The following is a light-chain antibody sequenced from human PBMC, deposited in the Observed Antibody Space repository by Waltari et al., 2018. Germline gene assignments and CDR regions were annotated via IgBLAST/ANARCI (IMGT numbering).Light chain of an antibody. CDR2: WAS. V-gene: IGKV4-1*01. Sequence: SYSSNKRNYCAWYTENPGQPPELRIYWASSREFGVPDRFSGSGSGTDFTLTISRLQPEDVAVYYCQQYYSFPVTFGGGTKVEIK. J-gene: IGKJ4*01. CDR1: SYSSNKRNY. CDR3: QQYYSFPVT.